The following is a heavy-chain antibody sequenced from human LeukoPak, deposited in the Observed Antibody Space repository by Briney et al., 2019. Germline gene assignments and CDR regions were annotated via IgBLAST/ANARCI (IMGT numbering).Heavy chain of an antibody. CDR3: ARGGYGILTGYPTFFDY. V-gene: IGHV6-1*01. CDR2: TYYRSKWYN. J-gene: IGHJ4*02. CDR1: GDSVSSNSAA. D-gene: IGHD3-9*01. Sequence: PSQTLSLTCAISGDSVSSNSAAWNWIRQSPSRGLEWLGRTYYRSKWYNDYAVSVKSRITINPDTSKNQFSLQLNSVTPEDTAVYYCARGGYGILTGYPTFFDYWGQGTLVTVSS.